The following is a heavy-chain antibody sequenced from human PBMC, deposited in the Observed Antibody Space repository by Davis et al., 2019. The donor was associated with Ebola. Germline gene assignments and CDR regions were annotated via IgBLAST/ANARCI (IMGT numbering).Heavy chain of an antibody. D-gene: IGHD3-3*01. V-gene: IGHV4-59*01. J-gene: IGHJ4*02. Sequence: PSETLSLTCTVSGDSIGTYFWNWFRLPPGKGLQWIGYVYYDGTTNYSPSLNSRVTISVDTWRNQFSLKLNSVTAAGTAVYYCARGARGLFGVIMEVFDYWGQGALVTVSS. CDR1: GDSIGTYF. CDR2: VYYDGTT. CDR3: ARGARGLFGVIMEVFDY.